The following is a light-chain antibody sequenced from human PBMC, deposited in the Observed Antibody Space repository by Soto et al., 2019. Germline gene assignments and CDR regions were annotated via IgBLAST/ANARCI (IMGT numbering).Light chain of an antibody. CDR2: DAS. CDR3: HSRA. Sequence: IQLTQTPSTLSASVGDEVTITCRASQTISRWLAWYQQKPGRAPKLLIYDASTLESGVPSRFSGSGSETEFTLTISRLQPDDFATYFCHSRAFGQGTRPEIK. CDR1: QTISRW. J-gene: IGKJ5*01. V-gene: IGKV1-5*01.